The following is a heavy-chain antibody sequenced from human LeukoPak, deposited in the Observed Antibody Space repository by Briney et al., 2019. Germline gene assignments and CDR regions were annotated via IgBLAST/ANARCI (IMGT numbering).Heavy chain of an antibody. CDR1: GFTFSSYW. CDR3: ARGNPHCGGDCYADYYYYYGMDV. D-gene: IGHD2-21*02. J-gene: IGHJ6*02. Sequence: GGSLRLSCAASGFTFSSYWMSWVRQAPGKGLEWVANIKQDGSEKYYVDSVKGRFTISRDNAKNSLYLQMNSLRAEDTAVYYCARGNPHCGGDCYADYYYYYGMDVWGQGTTVTVSS. V-gene: IGHV3-7*03. CDR2: IKQDGSEK.